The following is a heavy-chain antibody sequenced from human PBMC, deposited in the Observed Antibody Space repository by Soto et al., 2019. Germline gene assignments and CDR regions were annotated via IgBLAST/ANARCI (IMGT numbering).Heavy chain of an antibody. CDR2: IYPGDSDT. Sequence: ESLKISCKGSGYSFTSYWIGWVRQMPGKGLEWMGIIYPGDSDTRYSPSFQGQVTISADKSISTAYLQWSSLKASDTAMYYCARRNYDILTGLPINNWFDPWGQGTLVTVSS. CDR3: ARRNYDILTGLPINNWFDP. V-gene: IGHV5-51*01. CDR1: GYSFTSYW. D-gene: IGHD3-9*01. J-gene: IGHJ5*02.